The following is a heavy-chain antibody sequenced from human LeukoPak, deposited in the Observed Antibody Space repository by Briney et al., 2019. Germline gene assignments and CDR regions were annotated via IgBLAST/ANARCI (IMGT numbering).Heavy chain of an antibody. Sequence: GGSLRLSCAAPGFTFSSYAMSWVRQAPGKGLEWVATISGSGGNTYYADSVKGRFTISRDNSKNTLYLQMNSLRAEDTAVYYCAKPRYGDHDAFDIWGQGTMVTVSS. CDR1: GFTFSSYA. D-gene: IGHD4-17*01. J-gene: IGHJ3*02. V-gene: IGHV3-23*01. CDR2: ISGSGGNT. CDR3: AKPRYGDHDAFDI.